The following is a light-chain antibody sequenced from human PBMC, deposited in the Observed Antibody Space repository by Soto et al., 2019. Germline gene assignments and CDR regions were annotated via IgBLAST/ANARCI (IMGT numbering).Light chain of an antibody. J-gene: IGKJ5*01. V-gene: IGKV3-15*01. Sequence: MTQGAATLSVYPGARVTLHCRASQSVTSYLAWYQQQPGQAPRLLIYGISTRATGIPARFSGSGSGTEFSLTISSLQSEDFAVYYCQQYSKWPITFGQGTRLAI. CDR2: GIS. CDR3: QQYSKWPIT. CDR1: QSVTSY.